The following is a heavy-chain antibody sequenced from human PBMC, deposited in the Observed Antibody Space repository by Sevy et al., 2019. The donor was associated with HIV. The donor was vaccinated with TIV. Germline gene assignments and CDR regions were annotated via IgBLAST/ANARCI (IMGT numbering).Heavy chain of an antibody. CDR2: ISGSGGST. CDR3: AKDSAGGGATNY. V-gene: IGHV3-23*01. J-gene: IGHJ4*02. D-gene: IGHD1-26*01. CDR1: GFTFSSYA. Sequence: GGSLRLSCAASGFTFSSYAMSWVRQAPGKGLEWVSAISGSGGSTYYADSVKGWFTISRDNSKNTLYLQMNSLRAEDTAVYYCAKDSAGGGATNYCGQGTLVTVSS.